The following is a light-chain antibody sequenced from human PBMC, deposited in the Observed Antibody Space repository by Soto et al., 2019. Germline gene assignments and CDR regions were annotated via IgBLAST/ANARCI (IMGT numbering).Light chain of an antibody. CDR1: QSVSSY. J-gene: IGKJ2*01. CDR2: DAS. CDR3: QQRRNWPRT. Sequence: EIVLTQSPATLSLSPGERAILSCRASQSVSSYLAWYEQKPGQAPSPLIYDASDRATGIPARFSGSGSGTDFTLTISSLEPEEFAVYYCQQRRNWPRTFGQGTKLEIK. V-gene: IGKV3-11*01.